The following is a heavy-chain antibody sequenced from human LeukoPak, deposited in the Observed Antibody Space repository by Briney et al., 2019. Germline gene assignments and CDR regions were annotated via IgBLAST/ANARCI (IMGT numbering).Heavy chain of an antibody. Sequence: PGGSLRLSCAASGFTFSSYWMSWVRQAPGKGLEWVANIKQDESEKYYVDSVKGRFTISRDNSKNSLYLQMSALRVEDTAMYYCARAGPKYCGGDCYQDYWGQGTLVTVSS. D-gene: IGHD2-21*02. CDR1: GFTFSSYW. J-gene: IGHJ4*02. V-gene: IGHV3-7*01. CDR3: ARAGPKYCGGDCYQDY. CDR2: IKQDESEK.